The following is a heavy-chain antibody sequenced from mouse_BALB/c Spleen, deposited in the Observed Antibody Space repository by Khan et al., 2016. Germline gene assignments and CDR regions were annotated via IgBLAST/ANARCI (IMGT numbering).Heavy chain of an antibody. Sequence: QVQLKQSGPGLVAPSQSLSITCTVSGFSITGFAVNWVRQPPGKGLEWLGVIWGDGSTDYDSALKSRLNISKDDSKSQVFLKMNSLQTDDTARYYGTSYYDYDGGFAYWGQGTLVTVSA. CDR2: IWGDGST. CDR1: GFSITGFA. D-gene: IGHD2-4*01. V-gene: IGHV2-6-7*01. CDR3: TSYYDYDGGFAY. J-gene: IGHJ3*01.